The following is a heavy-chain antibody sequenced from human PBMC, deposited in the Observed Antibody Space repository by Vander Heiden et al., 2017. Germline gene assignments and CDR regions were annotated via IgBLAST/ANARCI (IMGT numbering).Heavy chain of an antibody. CDR3: ARGLSYYYDSTGHPGY. V-gene: IGHV1-8*01. D-gene: IGHD3-22*01. Sequence: QVQLVQSGAEVKKAGASVKVSCRASGYTFTNYDIHWVRQATGQGLELMGWMNPNTGSTGYAQKFRGRVTMTRDTSISTAYMELSSLRSEDTAVYYCARGLSYYYDSTGHPGYWGQGTLVTVSS. J-gene: IGHJ4*02. CDR2: MNPNTGST. CDR1: GYTFTNYD.